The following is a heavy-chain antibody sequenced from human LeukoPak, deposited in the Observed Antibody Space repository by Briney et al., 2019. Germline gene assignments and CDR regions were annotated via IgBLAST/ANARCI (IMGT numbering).Heavy chain of an antibody. CDR3: ARHGSVTIFGVVIKDYYYYMDV. V-gene: IGHV5-51*01. J-gene: IGHJ6*03. D-gene: IGHD3-3*01. CDR1: GYSFTSYW. CDR2: IYPGDSDT. Sequence: GESLKISCKGSGYSFTSYWIGWVRQLPGKGLEWMGIIYPGDSDTRYSPSFQGQVTISADKSISTAYLQWSSLKASDTAMYYCARHGSVTIFGVVIKDYYYYMDVWGKGTTVTVSS.